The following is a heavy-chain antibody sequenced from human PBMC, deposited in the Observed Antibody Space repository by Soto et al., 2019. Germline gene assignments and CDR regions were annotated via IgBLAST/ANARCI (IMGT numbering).Heavy chain of an antibody. CDR1: GASFSGFY. J-gene: IGHJ4*02. CDR3: ARGVSVTLAVQGGAPDKNYFDS. D-gene: IGHD1-26*01. Sequence: PWETLSLTCAVSGASFSGFYWSWIRQSPGKGLEWIGEIDHSGITNHNTALKSRATMSVDTSKNQFSLKLRSVTAADTAVYYCARGVSVTLAVQGGAPDKNYFDSWSQGTLVTVSS. CDR2: IDHSGIT. V-gene: IGHV4-34*04.